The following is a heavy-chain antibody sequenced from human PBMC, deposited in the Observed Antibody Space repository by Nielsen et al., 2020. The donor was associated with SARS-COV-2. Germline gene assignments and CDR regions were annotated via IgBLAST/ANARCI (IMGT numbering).Heavy chain of an antibody. CDR3: ARGDLVVVPSPLLGLGPIFYSFYLDV. V-gene: IGHV4-4*02. J-gene: IGHJ6*03. CDR1: GGSVSSNDW. D-gene: IGHD2-2*02. CDR2: VSHSGST. Sequence: SETLSLTCAVSGGSVSSNDWWTWVRQSPGKGLEWIGEVSHSGSTNYSPSLKSRVTLSMDKSRRQFSLRLTSVSAADTADYFCARGDLVVVPSPLLGLGPIFYSFYLDVWGKGTTVIVSS.